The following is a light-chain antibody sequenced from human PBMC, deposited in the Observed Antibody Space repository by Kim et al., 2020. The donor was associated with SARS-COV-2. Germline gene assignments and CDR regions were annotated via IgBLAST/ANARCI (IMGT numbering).Light chain of an antibody. CDR3: QQYDYLPPV. Sequence: IQMTQSPSSLSASVGDRVTITCQASQYITNYLNWYQQKPGKAPKLLIYDASNLETGVPSRFSGGGSGTDFTFTISGLQPEDVATYYCQQYDYLPPVFGGGTKVDIK. CDR1: QYITNY. J-gene: IGKJ4*01. V-gene: IGKV1-33*01. CDR2: DAS.